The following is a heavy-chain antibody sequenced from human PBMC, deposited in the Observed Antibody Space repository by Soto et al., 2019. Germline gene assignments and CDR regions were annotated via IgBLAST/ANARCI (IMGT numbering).Heavy chain of an antibody. J-gene: IGHJ5*02. CDR1: GGSISGYY. CDR2: VYYSGST. D-gene: IGHD2-21*01. Sequence: SETLSLTCTVSGGSISGYYWSWIRQPPGKGLEWIGWVYYSGSTNYNPSLKSRVTISVDTSKNQFSLRLSSVTAADTAVYYCARLGAYYQSLDPWGPGTLVTVSS. CDR3: ARLGAYYQSLDP. V-gene: IGHV4-59*08.